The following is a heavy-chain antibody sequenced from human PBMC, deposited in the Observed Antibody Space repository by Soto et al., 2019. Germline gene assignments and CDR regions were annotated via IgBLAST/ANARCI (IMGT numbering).Heavy chain of an antibody. CDR2: IIPIFGTA. J-gene: IGHJ6*02. CDR3: ARGSHIVVVPAAKITVTTLPAYYYYGMDV. Sequence: ASVKVSCKASGGTFSSYAISWLRQAPGQGLEWMGGIIPIFGTANYAQKFQGRVTITADESTSTAYMELSSLRSEDTAVYYCARGSHIVVVPAAKITVTTLPAYYYYGMDVWGQGTTVTVSS. CDR1: GGTFSSYA. D-gene: IGHD2-2*01. V-gene: IGHV1-69*13.